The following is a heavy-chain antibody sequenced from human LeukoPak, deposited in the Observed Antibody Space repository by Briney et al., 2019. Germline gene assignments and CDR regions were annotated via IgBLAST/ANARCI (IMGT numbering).Heavy chain of an antibody. V-gene: IGHV4-31*03. CDR2: IYYSGST. Sequence: PSQTLSLTCTVSGASISSGGYYWSWIRQHPGKGLEWIGYIYYSGSTYYKPSLKSRVIISVDTSKNQFSLKLSSVTAADTAVYYCASRVTGYSSSWYTAEYFQHWGQGTLVTVSS. D-gene: IGHD6-13*01. CDR3: ASRVTGYSSSWYTAEYFQH. CDR1: GASISSGGYY. J-gene: IGHJ1*01.